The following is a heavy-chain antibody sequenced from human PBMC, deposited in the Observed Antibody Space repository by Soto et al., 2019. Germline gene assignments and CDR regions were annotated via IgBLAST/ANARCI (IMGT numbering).Heavy chain of an antibody. Sequence: PGGSLILSCAASGFTFSSYAMSWVRQAPGKGLEWVSAISGSGGSTYYADSVKGRFTISRDNSKNTLYLQMNSLRAEDTAVYYCAKQGPLDYGDKPYNWFDPWGQGTLVTVSS. J-gene: IGHJ5*02. V-gene: IGHV3-23*01. CDR1: GFTFSSYA. CDR2: ISGSGGST. D-gene: IGHD4-17*01. CDR3: AKQGPLDYGDKPYNWFDP.